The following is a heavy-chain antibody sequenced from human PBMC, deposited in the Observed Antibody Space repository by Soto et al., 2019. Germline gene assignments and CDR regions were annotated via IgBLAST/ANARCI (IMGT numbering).Heavy chain of an antibody. J-gene: IGHJ4*02. D-gene: IGHD3-16*02. V-gene: IGHV3-23*01. CDR3: GKPLLRLGELSLYTRDYFDY. CDR2: ISGSGGST. CDR1: GFTFSSYA. Sequence: EVQLLESGGGLVQPGGSLRLSCAASGFTFSSYAMSWVRQAPGKGLEWVSAISGSGGSTYYADSVKGRFTISRDNSKNTLYLQMNRLRAEDTAVYYCGKPLLRLGELSLYTRDYFDYWGQGTLVTVSS.